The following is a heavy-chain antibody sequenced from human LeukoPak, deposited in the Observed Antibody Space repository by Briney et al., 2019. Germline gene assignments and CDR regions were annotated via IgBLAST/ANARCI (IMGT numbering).Heavy chain of an antibody. Sequence: GGSLRLSCTVSGFIFEDYAMHWVRQVPGKGLEWVSSITSNSGYVAYVDSVKGRFTISRDNAKNSLYLQMNSLRAEDTAVYYCARVGNPGIAVAGRTNLFDYWGQGTLVTVSS. CDR3: ARVGNPGIAVAGRTNLFDY. CDR1: GFIFEDYA. J-gene: IGHJ4*02. V-gene: IGHV3-9*01. CDR2: ITSNSGYV. D-gene: IGHD6-19*01.